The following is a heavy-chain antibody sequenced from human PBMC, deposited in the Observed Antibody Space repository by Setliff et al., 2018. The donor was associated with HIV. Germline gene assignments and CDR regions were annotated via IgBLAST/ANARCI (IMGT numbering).Heavy chain of an antibody. D-gene: IGHD3-22*01. CDR1: GYTFTSYA. CDR3: AKGAYQYYDSSGYYQGNFDY. CDR2: INTNTGNP. Sequence: SVKVSCKASGYTFTSYAMIWVRQAPGQGLEWMGWINTNTGNPMYPQDFTGRFVFSLDTSVSTAYLQISSLKAEDTAVYYCAKGAYQYYDSSGYYQGNFDYWGQGTLVTVSS. J-gene: IGHJ4*02. V-gene: IGHV7-4-1*02.